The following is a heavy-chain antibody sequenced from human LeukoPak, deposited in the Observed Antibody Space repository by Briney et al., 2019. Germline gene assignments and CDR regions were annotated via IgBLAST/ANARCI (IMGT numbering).Heavy chain of an antibody. CDR2: ISFAGSNK. V-gene: IGHV3-30*03. CDR1: GFTFSTYG. CDR3: ARDGKAYCGGDCYSWVWHYFDY. D-gene: IGHD2-21*02. J-gene: IGHJ4*02. Sequence: GGTLRLSCAASGFTFSTYGMHWVRQAPGKGLEWVAVISFAGSNKYYADSVKGRFTISRDNSKTTLYLQMNSLRAEDTAVYYCARDGKAYCGGDCYSWVWHYFDYWGQGTLVSVSS.